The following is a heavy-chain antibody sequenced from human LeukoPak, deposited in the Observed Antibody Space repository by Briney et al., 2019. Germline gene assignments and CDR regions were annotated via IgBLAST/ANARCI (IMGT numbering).Heavy chain of an antibody. CDR3: VKAIDYGDYPFDY. CDR1: GFTVSSNY. D-gene: IGHD4-17*01. J-gene: IGHJ4*02. Sequence: GGSLRLSCAASGFTVSSNYMSWVRQAPGKGLEWVSVIYSGGSTYYADSVKGRFTISRDNSKNTLYLQMNSLRAEDTAVYYCVKAIDYGDYPFDYWGQGTLVTVSS. CDR2: IYSGGST. V-gene: IGHV3-53*01.